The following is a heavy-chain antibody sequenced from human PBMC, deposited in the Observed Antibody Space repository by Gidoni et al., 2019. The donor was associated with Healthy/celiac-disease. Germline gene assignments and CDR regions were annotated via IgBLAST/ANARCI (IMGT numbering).Heavy chain of an antibody. J-gene: IGHJ4*02. V-gene: IGHV3-48*03. CDR2: ISSSGSTI. CDR1: GFTFSSYE. CDR3: ARDPPSGSYFPAENPGGREIDY. D-gene: IGHD1-26*01. Sequence: EVQLVESGGGLVQPGGSLRLSCAASGFTFSSYEMNWVRQAPGKGLEWVSYISSSGSTIYYADSVKGRFTISRDNAKNSLYLQMNSLRAEDTAVYYCARDPPSGSYFPAENPGGREIDYWGQGTLVTVSS.